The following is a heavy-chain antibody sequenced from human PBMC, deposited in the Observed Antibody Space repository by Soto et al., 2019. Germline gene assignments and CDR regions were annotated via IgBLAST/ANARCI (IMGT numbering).Heavy chain of an antibody. Sequence: SVKVSCKASGGTFSSYAISWVRQAPGQGLEWMGGIIPIFGTANYAQKLQGRVTITADESTSTAYMELSSLRSEDTAVYYCARGVAAAGTDWFDPWGQGTLVTVSS. J-gene: IGHJ5*02. V-gene: IGHV1-69*13. CDR3: ARGVAAAGTDWFDP. CDR2: IIPIFGTA. CDR1: GGTFSSYA. D-gene: IGHD6-13*01.